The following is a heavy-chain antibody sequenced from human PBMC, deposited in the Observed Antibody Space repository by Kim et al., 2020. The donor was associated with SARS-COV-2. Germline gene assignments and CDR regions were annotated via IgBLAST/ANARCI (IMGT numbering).Heavy chain of an antibody. V-gene: IGHV3-15*01. CDR2: IKSKTDGGTT. D-gene: IGHD4-17*01. CDR1: GFTFSNAW. Sequence: GGSLRLSCAASGFTFSNAWMSWVRQAPGKGLEWVGRIKSKTDGGTTDYAAPVKGRFTISRDDSKNTLYLQMNSLKTEGTAEYYCTTEVTVTTLGEAFDIWGQGTMGTVSS. CDR3: TTEVTVTTLGEAFDI. J-gene: IGHJ3*02.